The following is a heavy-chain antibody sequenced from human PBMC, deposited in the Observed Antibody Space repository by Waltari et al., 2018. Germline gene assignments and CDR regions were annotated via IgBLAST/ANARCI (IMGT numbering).Heavy chain of an antibody. CDR1: GFTFSSYW. V-gene: IGHV3-7*01. J-gene: IGHJ4*02. CDR2: IKTDGSEK. CDR3: ARETGGYDYDSSGYFDY. D-gene: IGHD3-22*01. Sequence: EVQLVESGGGLFQPGGSLRLSCAASGFTFSSYWMSWFRQAPGKGLEWVANIKTDGSEKYYVDVVKGRFTSSRDNAKNSLYMQMNSLRAEDTAVYYCARETGGYDYDSSGYFDYWGQGTLVTVAS.